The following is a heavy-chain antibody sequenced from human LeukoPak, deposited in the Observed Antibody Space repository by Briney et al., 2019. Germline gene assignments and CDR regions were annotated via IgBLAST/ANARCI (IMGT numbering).Heavy chain of an antibody. CDR3: ARRVGSGWPVQH. J-gene: IGHJ1*01. Sequence: ASVKVSCKASGYTFTSYGISWVRQAPGQGLEWMGWMNPNSGNTGYAQKFQGRLNMTRNTSISTAYMELSSLRSEDTAVYYCARRVGSGWPVQHWGQGTLVTVSS. D-gene: IGHD6-19*01. V-gene: IGHV1-8*02. CDR1: GYTFTSYG. CDR2: MNPNSGNT.